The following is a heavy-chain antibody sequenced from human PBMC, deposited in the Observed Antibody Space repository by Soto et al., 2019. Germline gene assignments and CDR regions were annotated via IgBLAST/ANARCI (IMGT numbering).Heavy chain of an antibody. V-gene: IGHV1-2*02. CDR2: INPNSGGT. D-gene: IGHD3-3*01. J-gene: IGHJ5*02. CDR3: ARDRGITIFGVVTNNWFDP. Sequence: QVQLVQSGAEVKKPVASVKVSCKASGYTFTGYYMHWVRQAPGQGLEWMGWINPNSGGTNYAQKFQGRVTMTRDTSISTAYMELSRLRSDDTAVYYCARDRGITIFGVVTNNWFDPWGQGTLVTVSS. CDR1: GYTFTGYY.